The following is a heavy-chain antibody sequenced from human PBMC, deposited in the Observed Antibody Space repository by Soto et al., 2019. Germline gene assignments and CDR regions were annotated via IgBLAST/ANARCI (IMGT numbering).Heavy chain of an antibody. CDR3: ARDQGAPWWFGEFTTLGMDV. V-gene: IGHV4-31*03. CDR1: GGSISSGGYY. CDR2: IYYSGST. D-gene: IGHD3-10*01. Sequence: TLSLTCTVSGGSISSGGYYWSWIRQHPGKGLEWIGYIYYSGSTYYNPSLKSRVTISVDTSKNQFSLKLSSVTAAETAVYYCARDQGAPWWFGEFTTLGMDVWGQGTTVTVSS. J-gene: IGHJ6*02.